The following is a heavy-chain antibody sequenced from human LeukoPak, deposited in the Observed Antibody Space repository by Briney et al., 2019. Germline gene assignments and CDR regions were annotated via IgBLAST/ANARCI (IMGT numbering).Heavy chain of an antibody. Sequence: PGGSLRLSCAASGFTFRRDWMQWVRQAPGQGLVWVSHINSDGSSTTYADSVKSRFTNSRDNAKNTLYLQMNSLRAEDTAVYYCVRDNYGVDYWGQGTLVTVSS. CDR2: INSDGSST. CDR1: GFTFRRDW. CDR3: VRDNYGVDY. J-gene: IGHJ4*02. D-gene: IGHD3-10*01. V-gene: IGHV3-74*03.